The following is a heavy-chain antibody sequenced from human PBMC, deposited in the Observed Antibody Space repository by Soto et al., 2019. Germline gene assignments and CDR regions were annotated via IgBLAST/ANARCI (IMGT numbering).Heavy chain of an antibody. V-gene: IGHV1-69*04. CDR2: IIPILGIA. CDR1: GGTFSSYT. D-gene: IGHD2-2*01. CDR3: ARELEDIVVVPAAIESLYYTDV. Sequence: SVKVSCKASGGTFSSYTISWVRQAPGQGLEWMGRIIPILGIANYAQKFQGRVTITADKSTSTAYMDLSSLRSEDTAVYYCARELEDIVVVPAAIESLYYTDVWGKGTTVTVSS. J-gene: IGHJ6*03.